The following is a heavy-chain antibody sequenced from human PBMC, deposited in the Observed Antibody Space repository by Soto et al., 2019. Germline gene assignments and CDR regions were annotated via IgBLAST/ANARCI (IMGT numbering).Heavy chain of an antibody. CDR1: GFTFSSYA. J-gene: IGHJ4*02. CDR2: IGVGGGDR. D-gene: IGHD3-10*01. CDR3: ARVRFGELV. V-gene: IGHV3-23*01. Sequence: EVQLLESGGGLVQPGGSLRLSCAASGFTFSSYAMSWVRQAPGKGLEWVSVIGVGGGDRYYPESVKGRFTISRDNSRDTLYQEMKSLRAEDTAVYYCARVRFGELVWGQGTLVTVSS.